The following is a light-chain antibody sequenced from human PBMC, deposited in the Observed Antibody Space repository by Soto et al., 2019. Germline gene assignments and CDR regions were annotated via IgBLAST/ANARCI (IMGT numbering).Light chain of an antibody. Sequence: QSALTQPRSVSGSPGQSVTISCTGTSSDVGGYNYVSWYQQHPGKGPKLMIYDVNKRPSGVPDRFSGSRSGNTASLTISGLQAEDEADYYCSSYTSSSTLVFGGGTQLTV. CDR2: DVN. V-gene: IGLV2-11*01. CDR3: SSYTSSSTLV. J-gene: IGLJ2*01. CDR1: SSDVGGYNY.